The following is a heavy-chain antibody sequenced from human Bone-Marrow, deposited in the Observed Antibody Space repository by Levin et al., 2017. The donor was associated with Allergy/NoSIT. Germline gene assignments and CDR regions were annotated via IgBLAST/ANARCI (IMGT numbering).Heavy chain of an antibody. D-gene: IGHD2-2*01. CDR1: GFTFSSYD. V-gene: IGHV3-13*04. Sequence: GESLKISSAASGFTFSSYDMHWVRQATGRGLEWVSAIGTAADSYYSGSVKGRFTVSRDNAKNSFYLQMNSLRAGDTAVYYCARVALPRYCTSTSCSDSGYYFDYWGQGTLVTVSS. J-gene: IGHJ4*02. CDR2: IGTAADS. CDR3: ARVALPRYCTSTSCSDSGYYFDY.